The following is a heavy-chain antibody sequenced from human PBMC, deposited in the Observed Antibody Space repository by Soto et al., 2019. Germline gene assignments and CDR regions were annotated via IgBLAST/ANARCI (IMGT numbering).Heavy chain of an antibody. J-gene: IGHJ4*02. CDR2: ITDTGGDA. Sequence: PGGSLRLSCVASGLTFGSRAISWVRQSPGEGREWVSTITDTGGDAKYADCVRGRFAISRDNSKNTLYLQMSALRAEDSAIYFCLRPSKDPSPVIRIFVFWCRGTLVTVSS. CDR3: LRPSKDPSPVIRIFVF. V-gene: IGHV3-23*01. CDR1: GLTFGSRA. D-gene: IGHD2-21*01.